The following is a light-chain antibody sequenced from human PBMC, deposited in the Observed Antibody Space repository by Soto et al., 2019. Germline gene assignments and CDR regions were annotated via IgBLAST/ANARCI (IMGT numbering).Light chain of an antibody. J-gene: IGLJ3*02. CDR2: DVI. Sequence: QSALTQPRSVSGSPGQSVTISCTGTSSDVGIYNYVSWYQHHPGKAPKLIIYDVIKRPSGVPDRFSGSKSGITASLNISGLQADDEADYYCCSYAATSPLVFGGGTKLTVL. CDR1: SSDVGIYNY. V-gene: IGLV2-11*01. CDR3: CSYAATSPLV.